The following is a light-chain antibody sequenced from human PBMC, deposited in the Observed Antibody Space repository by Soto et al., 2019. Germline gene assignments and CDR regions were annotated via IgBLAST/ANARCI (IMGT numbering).Light chain of an antibody. CDR3: QSFDTSLSAVV. J-gene: IGLJ3*02. Sequence: QSVLTQPPSVSGAPGQTVTISCTGSSSNFGTGYNIHWYQQFPGTAPKLLIYGNSNRPSGVPERFSGSKSDTSASLAITGLQPADEADYYCQSFDTSLSAVVFGGGTKLTVL. CDR1: SSNFGTGYN. V-gene: IGLV1-40*01. CDR2: GNS.